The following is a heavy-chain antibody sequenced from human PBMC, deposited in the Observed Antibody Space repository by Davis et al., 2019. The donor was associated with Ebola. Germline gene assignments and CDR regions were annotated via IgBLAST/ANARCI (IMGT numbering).Heavy chain of an antibody. CDR1: GFTFSSYA. CDR2: ISGSGGST. CDR3: AKDPLSIPSVEYYDSSGSRVY. D-gene: IGHD3-22*01. Sequence: PGGSLRLSCAASGFTFSSYAMSWVRQAPGKGLECVSAISGSGGSTYYADSVKGRFTIPRDNSKNTLYLQMNSLRAEDTAVYYCAKDPLSIPSVEYYDSSGSRVYWGQGTLVTVSS. V-gene: IGHV3-23*01. J-gene: IGHJ4*02.